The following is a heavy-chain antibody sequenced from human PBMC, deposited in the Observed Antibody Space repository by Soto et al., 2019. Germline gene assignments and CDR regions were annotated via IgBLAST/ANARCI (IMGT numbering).Heavy chain of an antibody. J-gene: IGHJ4*02. D-gene: IGHD3-3*01. V-gene: IGHV3-53*01. Sequence: PGGSLRLSCAASGFTVSSNYMSWVRQAPGKGLEWVSVIYSGGSTYYADSVKGRFTISRDNSKNTLYLQMNSLRAEDTAVYYCARGSLYYDFWSGYLDYWGQGTLVTVSS. CDR2: IYSGGST. CDR1: GFTVSSNY. CDR3: ARGSLYYDFWSGYLDY.